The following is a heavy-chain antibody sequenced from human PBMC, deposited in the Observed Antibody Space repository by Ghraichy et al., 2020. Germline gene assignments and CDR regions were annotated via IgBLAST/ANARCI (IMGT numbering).Heavy chain of an antibody. CDR3: ARGPFSSSWFPFDY. J-gene: IGHJ4*02. D-gene: IGHD6-13*01. V-gene: IGHV4-34*01. CDR2: IYHSGST. Sequence: SETLSLTCAVYGGSFSGYYWSWIRQPPGKGLEWIGEIYHSGSTNYNPSLKSRVTISVDTSKNQFSLKLSSVTAADTAVYYCARGPFSSSWFPFDYWGQGTLVTVSS. CDR1: GGSFSGYY.